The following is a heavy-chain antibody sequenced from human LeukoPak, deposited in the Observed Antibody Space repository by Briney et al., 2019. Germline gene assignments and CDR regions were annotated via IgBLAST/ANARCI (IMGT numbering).Heavy chain of an antibody. CDR3: ARESDCYDSSGYYYHY. J-gene: IGHJ4*02. D-gene: IGHD3-22*01. V-gene: IGHV1-46*01. CDR2: INPSGGST. CDR1: GYTFTSYY. Sequence: GASVKVSCKASGYTFTSYYMHWVRQAPGQGLEWMGIINPSGGSTSYAQKFQGRVTMTRDTSTSTVYMELSSLRSEDTAVYYCARESDCYDSSGYYYHYWGQGTLVTVSS.